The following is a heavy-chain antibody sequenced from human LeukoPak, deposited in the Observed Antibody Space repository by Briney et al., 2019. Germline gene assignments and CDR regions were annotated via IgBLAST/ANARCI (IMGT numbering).Heavy chain of an antibody. CDR2: INLDGTEE. Sequence: GGSLRLSCAASGFVFSTYCMTWVRQAPGKGLEWVANINLDGTEEHYVDSSLKGRFTISRDNAKNSSYLQMTSLRVEDTAVYYCASGRHDFLHWGQGTLVTVSS. V-gene: IGHV3-7*01. CDR1: GFVFSTYC. J-gene: IGHJ4*02. D-gene: IGHD3/OR15-3a*01. CDR3: ASGRHDFLH.